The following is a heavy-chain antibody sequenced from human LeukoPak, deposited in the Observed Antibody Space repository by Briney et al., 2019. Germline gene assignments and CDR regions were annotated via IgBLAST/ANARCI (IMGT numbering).Heavy chain of an antibody. CDR2: ISSSSSTI. CDR3: ARDSGEGYCSSTSCYIDAFDI. D-gene: IGHD2-2*01. V-gene: IGHV3-11*04. CDR1: GFTFSDYY. J-gene: IGHJ3*02. Sequence: GGSLRLSCAAPGFTFSDYYMSWIRQAPGKGLEWVSYISSSSSTIYYADSVKGRFTISRDNAKNSLYLQVNSLRAEDTAVYYCARDSGEGYCSSTSCYIDAFDIWGQGTMVTVSS.